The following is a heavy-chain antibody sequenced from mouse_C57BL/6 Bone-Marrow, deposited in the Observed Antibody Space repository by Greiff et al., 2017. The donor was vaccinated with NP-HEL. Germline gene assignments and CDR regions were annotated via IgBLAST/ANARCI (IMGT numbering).Heavy chain of an antibody. J-gene: IGHJ2*01. CDR1: GFTFTDYY. Sequence: EVKLMESGGGLVQPGGSLSLSCAASGFTFTDYYMSWVRQPPGKALEWLGFIRNKANGYTTEYSASVKGRFTISRDNSQSILYLQMNALRAEDSATYYCARRYGSSRYDFGYWGQGTTLTASS. V-gene: IGHV7-3*01. D-gene: IGHD1-1*01. CDR2: IRNKANGYTT. CDR3: ARRYGSSRYDFGY.